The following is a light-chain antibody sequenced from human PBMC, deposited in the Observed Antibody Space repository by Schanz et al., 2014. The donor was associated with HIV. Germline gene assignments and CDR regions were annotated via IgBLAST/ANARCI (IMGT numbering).Light chain of an antibody. CDR2: NTY. CDR1: SSNIGSNA. V-gene: IGLV1-44*01. J-gene: IGLJ2*01. Sequence: QSVLTQPPSASGTPGQRVTISCSGGSSNIGSNAVSWYQQLPGAAPKLLIYNTYHRPSGVPDRFSGSGSGTSASLAISGLQSDDEAEYFCAAWDDSLNLVSFGGGTKVTVL. CDR3: AAWDDSLNLVS.